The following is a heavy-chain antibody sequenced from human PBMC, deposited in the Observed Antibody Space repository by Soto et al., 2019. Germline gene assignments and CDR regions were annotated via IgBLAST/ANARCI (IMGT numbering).Heavy chain of an antibody. CDR3: ARHIAVAGTRGFDP. D-gene: IGHD2-21*01. V-gene: IGHV4-4*02. CDR2: IFHTGSA. Sequence: QVQLQESGPGLMKPSGTLSLTCAVSGGSITSNWWSWVRQPPGKGLEWIAEIFHTGSANYNPSLMGRLTISMDKSRNHLSLNLNSVTAADTAVYYCARHIAVAGTRGFDPWGQGTLVTVSS. CDR1: GGSITSNW. J-gene: IGHJ5*02.